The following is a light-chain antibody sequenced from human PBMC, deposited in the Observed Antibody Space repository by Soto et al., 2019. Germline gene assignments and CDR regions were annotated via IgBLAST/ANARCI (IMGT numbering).Light chain of an antibody. V-gene: IGLV1-44*01. CDR3: AACEGSLSLLL. Sequence: QSALTQPPSASGTPGQRVTISCSGSSSNIGSNTVNWYQQLPGSAPKLLMYSTNQRPSGVPDRFSGSKSGTSASLAIGGLHSEDEADYYCAACEGSLSLLLFSEGTKVTVL. CDR2: STN. CDR1: SSNIGSNT. J-gene: IGLJ2*01.